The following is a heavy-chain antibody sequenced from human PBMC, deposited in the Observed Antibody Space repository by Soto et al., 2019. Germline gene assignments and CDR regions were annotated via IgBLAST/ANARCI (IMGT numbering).Heavy chain of an antibody. D-gene: IGHD1-26*01. J-gene: IGHJ6*02. Sequence: QVQLVQSGAEVKKPGSSVKVSCKASGGTFSSYAISWVRQAPGQGLEWMGVIIPIFGTANYAQKFQGRVTITADESTSTAYMELSSLRSEDTAVYYCACLPSPGEVLVGAAHPRLDYYYYGMDVWGQGTTVTVSS. CDR1: GGTFSSYA. CDR3: ACLPSPGEVLVGAAHPRLDYYYYGMDV. CDR2: IIPIFGTA. V-gene: IGHV1-69*01.